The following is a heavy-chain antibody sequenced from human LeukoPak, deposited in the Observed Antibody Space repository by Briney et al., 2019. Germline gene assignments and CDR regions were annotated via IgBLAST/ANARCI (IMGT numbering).Heavy chain of an antibody. CDR2: GNARGST. CDR1: GGSFSSVTLY. D-gene: IGHD5-24*01. J-gene: IGHJ4*02. Sequence: SETLSLSCSVSGGSFSSVTLYWIWIRQPAGKGLEWIGRGNARGSTDSNPSLRSRVTVSVDTSKNQVSLRLSSVTAADTAVYYCARESTGTGRYNWYDLWGQGTLVTVSS. CDR3: ARESTGTGRYNWYDL. V-gene: IGHV4-61*02.